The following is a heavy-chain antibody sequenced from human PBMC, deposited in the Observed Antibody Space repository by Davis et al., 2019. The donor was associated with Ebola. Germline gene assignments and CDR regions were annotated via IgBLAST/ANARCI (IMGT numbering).Heavy chain of an antibody. CDR1: GGSISSSY. CDR2: IYYSGRT. D-gene: IGHD2/OR15-2a*01. J-gene: IGHJ4*02. V-gene: IGHV4-59*01. CDR3: AVLAGY. Sequence: MPSETLSLTCTVSGGSISSSYWSWIRQPPGKGLEWIGYIYYSGRTNYNPSLKSRATISLDTSNNQVSLKLSSVTAADTAIYYCAVLAGYWGQGTLVTVSS.